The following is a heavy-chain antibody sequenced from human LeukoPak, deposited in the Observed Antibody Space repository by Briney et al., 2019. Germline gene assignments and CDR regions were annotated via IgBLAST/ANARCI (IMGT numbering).Heavy chain of an antibody. Sequence: PGGSLRLSCAASGFTFSDYYMSWIRQAPGKGLEWVSYISSSGSTIYYADSVKGRFTISRDNAKSSLYLQMNSLRAEDTAVYYCARELRGPLRYLDDWGQGTLVTVSS. V-gene: IGHV3-11*01. CDR2: ISSSGSTI. D-gene: IGHD3-9*01. CDR1: GFTFSDYY. CDR3: ARELRGPLRYLDD. J-gene: IGHJ4*02.